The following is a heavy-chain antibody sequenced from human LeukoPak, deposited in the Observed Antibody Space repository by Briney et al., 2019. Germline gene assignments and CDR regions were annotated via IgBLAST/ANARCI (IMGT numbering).Heavy chain of an antibody. CDR3: AREYSSSSGKALDY. J-gene: IGHJ4*02. Sequence: PSETLSLTCTVSGGSVSSGNYYWSWIRQPPGKGLEWIGYIYYSGSTNYTPSLASRVTIPVDTSKNHFSLKLSSVTAADTAFYYCAREYSSSSGKALDYWGQGTLVTVSS. D-gene: IGHD6-6*01. CDR1: GGSVSSGNYY. V-gene: IGHV4-61*03. CDR2: IYYSGST.